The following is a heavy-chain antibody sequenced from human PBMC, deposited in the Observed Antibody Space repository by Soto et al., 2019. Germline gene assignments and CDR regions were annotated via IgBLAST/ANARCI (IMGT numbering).Heavy chain of an antibody. Sequence: GASVKVSCKASGYAFTSYYMHWVRQAPEQGLEWMGIINPSGGSTSYAQKFQGRVTMTRDTSTSTVYMELNSLRAEDTAVYYCVRVMDNWNYLPPKSKQGYYYYYMDVWGKGTTVTVSS. D-gene: IGHD1-7*01. V-gene: IGHV1-46*01. CDR2: INPSGGST. J-gene: IGHJ6*03. CDR3: VRVMDNWNYLPPKSKQGYYYYYMDV. CDR1: GYAFTSYY.